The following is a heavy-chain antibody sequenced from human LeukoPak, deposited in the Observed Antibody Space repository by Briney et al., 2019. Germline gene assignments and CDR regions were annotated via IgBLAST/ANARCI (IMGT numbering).Heavy chain of an antibody. CDR2: ISYDGSNK. CDR3: AKDSTDSGYPFDY. Sequence: GGSLRLSCAASGFTFSSYGMHWVRQAPGKGLEWVALISYDGSNKYYADSVKGRFTISRDNSKNTLYLQMNSLRAEDTAVFYCAKDSTDSGYPFDYWGQGTLVTVSS. D-gene: IGHD5-12*01. V-gene: IGHV3-30*18. CDR1: GFTFSSYG. J-gene: IGHJ4*02.